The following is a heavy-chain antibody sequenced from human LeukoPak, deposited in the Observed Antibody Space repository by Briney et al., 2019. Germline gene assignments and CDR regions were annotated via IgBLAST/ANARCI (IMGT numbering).Heavy chain of an antibody. J-gene: IGHJ5*02. CDR1: GFTFDDYA. CDR2: ISWNSGSI. D-gene: IGHD6-13*01. Sequence: GGSLRLSCAASGFTFDDYAMHWVRQAPGKGLEWVSGISWNSGSIGYADSVKGRFTISRDNAKNSLYLQMNSLRAEDTAVYYCARTPSGGCDSSSCYRYNWFDPWGQGTLVTVSS. V-gene: IGHV3-9*01. CDR3: ARTPSGGCDSSSCYRYNWFDP.